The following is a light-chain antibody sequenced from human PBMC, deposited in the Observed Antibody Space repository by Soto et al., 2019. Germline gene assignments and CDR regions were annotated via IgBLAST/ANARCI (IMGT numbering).Light chain of an antibody. Sequence: QPVLTQPASVSGSPGQSITISCTGTSNDVGSYNFVSWYQHHPGKAPKLMIYEATKWPSGVSHRFSGSKSGNTASLTISGLQAEDEGEYYCCSYAGSMTWVFGGGTKVTVL. CDR3: CSYAGSMTWV. V-gene: IGLV2-23*01. CDR1: SNDVGSYNF. CDR2: EAT. J-gene: IGLJ3*02.